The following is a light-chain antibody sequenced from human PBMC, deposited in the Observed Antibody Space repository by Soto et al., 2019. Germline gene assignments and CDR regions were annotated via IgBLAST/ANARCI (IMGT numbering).Light chain of an antibody. CDR1: QTISSNY. CDR3: QQRSNWPPLLT. J-gene: IGKJ4*01. CDR2: DAS. V-gene: IGKV3-11*01. Sequence: PGERATLSFRASQTISSNYFAWYQQKPGQAPRLLIYDASNRATGIPARFSGSGSGTDFTLTISSLEPEDFAVYYCQQRSNWPPLLTFGGGTKVDIK.